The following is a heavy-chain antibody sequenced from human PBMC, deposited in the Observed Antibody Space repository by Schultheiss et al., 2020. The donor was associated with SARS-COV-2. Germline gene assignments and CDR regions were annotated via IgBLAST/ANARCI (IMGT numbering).Heavy chain of an antibody. CDR2: ISYGGINV. J-gene: IGHJ4*02. V-gene: IGHV3-30*01. CDR3: ARDRYSSGWQYYFDS. D-gene: IGHD6-19*01. CDR1: GFSFSTYS. Sequence: GGSLRLSCAASGFSFSTYSLHWVRQAPGKGLEWVALISYGGINVKYADSVKGRFTISRDNSKNTMYLQMNSLRPEDTALYFCARDRYSSGWQYYFDSWGQGSLVTVSS.